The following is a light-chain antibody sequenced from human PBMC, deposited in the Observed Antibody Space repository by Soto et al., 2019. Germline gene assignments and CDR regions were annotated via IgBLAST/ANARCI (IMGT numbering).Light chain of an antibody. CDR2: AAS. V-gene: IGKV1-39*01. CDR1: QSISSY. J-gene: IGKJ1*01. Sequence: DIQMTQSPSSLSASVGDRVTITCRASQSISSYLNWYQQKPGKAPKLLIYAASSLQSGVPSRFSGSGSGTDFTLTISSLQPEDFVTYYCHQSYSTPQTFGQGTKVEIK. CDR3: HQSYSTPQT.